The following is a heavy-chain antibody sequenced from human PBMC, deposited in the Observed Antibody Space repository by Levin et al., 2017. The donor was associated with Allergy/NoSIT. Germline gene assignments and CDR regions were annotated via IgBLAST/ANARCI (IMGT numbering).Heavy chain of an antibody. CDR2: IKSKTDGGTT. D-gene: IGHD4-17*01. J-gene: IGHJ6*02. CDR3: TTAYGDYDYYYGMDV. Sequence: GGSLRLSCAASGFTFSNAWMSWVRQAPGKGLEWVGRIKSKTDGGTTDYAAPGKGRFTISRDDSKNTLYLQMNSLKTEDTAVYYCTTAYGDYDYYYGMDVWGQGTTVTVSS. V-gene: IGHV3-15*01. CDR1: GFTFSNAW.